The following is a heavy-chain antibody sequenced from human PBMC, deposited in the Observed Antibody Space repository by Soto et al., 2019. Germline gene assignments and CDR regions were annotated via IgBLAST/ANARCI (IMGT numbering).Heavy chain of an antibody. CDR3: ARGIYLGPSGYYLEF. CDR2: RYDDAST. Sequence: QLQLQESGPGLVKPSETLSLSCSVSGDSIRNRNYYWAWIRQPPGKGLEWSVSRYDDASTFYNPSLKRRVTISIDTSKKQLSLKVTSVTAADTAVYYCARGIYLGPSGYYLEFWGQGTLVTVSS. V-gene: IGHV4-39*01. J-gene: IGHJ4*02. CDR1: GDSIRNRNYY. D-gene: IGHD3-22*01.